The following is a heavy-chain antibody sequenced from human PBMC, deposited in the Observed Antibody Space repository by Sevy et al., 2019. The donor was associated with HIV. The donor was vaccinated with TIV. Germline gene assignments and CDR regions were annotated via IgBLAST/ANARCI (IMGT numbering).Heavy chain of an antibody. CDR1: GYTFTGHY. V-gene: IGHV1-2*02. CDR3: ARVLGSTGGWPFDY. Sequence: ASVKVSCKASGYTFTGHYLHWVRQAPGQGLVWMGWINPNSGATNYAQKFEGRVTMTRDTSISTGYMELSRLRSDDTAVYFCARVLGSTGGWPFDYWGQGTLVTVSS. CDR2: INPNSGAT. J-gene: IGHJ4*02. D-gene: IGHD6-19*01.